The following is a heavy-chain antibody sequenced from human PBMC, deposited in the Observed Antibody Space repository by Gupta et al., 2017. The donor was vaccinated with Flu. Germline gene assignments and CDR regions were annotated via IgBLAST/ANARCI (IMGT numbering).Heavy chain of an antibody. Sequence: EVQPVQSGAEVKKPGESLRISCKCSVYSFTSYCISWVRQMPGKGLEWMGRIDPSDSYTNYSPSFQGHVTISAYKSISTAYLQWSSLKASDTAMYYCARPSSSWSGGDYWGQGTLVTVSS. D-gene: IGHD6-13*01. CDR3: ARPSSSWSGGDY. V-gene: IGHV5-10-1*01. CDR1: VYSFTSYC. CDR2: IDPSDSYT. J-gene: IGHJ4*02.